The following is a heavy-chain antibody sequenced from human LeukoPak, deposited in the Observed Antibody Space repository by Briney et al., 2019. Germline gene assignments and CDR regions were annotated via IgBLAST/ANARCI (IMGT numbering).Heavy chain of an antibody. D-gene: IGHD3-22*01. Sequence: ASVKVSCTASGYTFTSYYMHWARQAPGQGLEWMGVINPSGGSTSYAQTFQGRVTMTRDKSTNTVYMELSSLRSENTAVYYCERDRIPLYDSSGYYQSRWSYPTYWGQGTLVTVSS. V-gene: IGHV1-46*01. CDR1: GYTFTSYY. CDR3: ERDRIPLYDSSGYYQSRWSYPTY. CDR2: INPSGGST. J-gene: IGHJ4*02.